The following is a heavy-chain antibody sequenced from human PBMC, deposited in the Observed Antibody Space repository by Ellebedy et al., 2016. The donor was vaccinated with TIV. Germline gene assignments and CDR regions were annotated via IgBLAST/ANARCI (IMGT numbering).Heavy chain of an antibody. CDR2: IYSAGNT. V-gene: IGHV3-53*01. CDR3: ARVDLGLAFHY. CDR1: GFTISSNY. Sequence: GGSLRLSCAVSGFTISSNYMSWVRQAPGKGLEWVSIIYSAGNTYYADSAKGRFTISRDTSKNTLYLKMNSLRGEDTAVYYCARVDLGLAFHYWGRGALVTVSS. D-gene: IGHD2-15*01. J-gene: IGHJ4*02.